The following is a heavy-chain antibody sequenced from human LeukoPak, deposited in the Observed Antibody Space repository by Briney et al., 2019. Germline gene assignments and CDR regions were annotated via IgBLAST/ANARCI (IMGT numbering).Heavy chain of an antibody. Sequence: GGSLRLTCAASGFTFSSYAMSWIRQAPGKGLEWVSAISGSGGSTYYADSVKGRFTISRDNSKNTLYLQMNSLRAEDTDVYYCAKFGGAGIYDMGYYWGQGTLVTVSS. D-gene: IGHD3-16*01. J-gene: IGHJ4*02. CDR3: AKFGGAGIYDMGYY. CDR1: GFTFSSYA. V-gene: IGHV3-23*01. CDR2: ISGSGGST.